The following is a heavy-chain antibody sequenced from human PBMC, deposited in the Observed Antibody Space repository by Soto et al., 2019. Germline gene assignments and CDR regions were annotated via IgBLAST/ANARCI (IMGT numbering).Heavy chain of an antibody. CDR3: AGAMVPTYYFDY. CDR1: GYTFTSCY. J-gene: IGHJ4*02. CDR2: INPSGGST. V-gene: IGHV1-46*01. D-gene: IGHD3-10*01. Sequence: ASVKVSCKASGYTFTSCYIHWVRQAPGQGLEWMGIINPSGGSTSYAQKFQGRVTMTRDTSTSTVYMELSSLRSEDTAVYYCAGAMVPTYYFDYWGQGTLVTVSS.